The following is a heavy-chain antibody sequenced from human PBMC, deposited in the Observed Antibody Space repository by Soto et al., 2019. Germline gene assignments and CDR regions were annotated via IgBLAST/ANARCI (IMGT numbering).Heavy chain of an antibody. CDR2: INDDGSDT. CDR3: ARDPTTGLDS. CDR1: GLTFSDYW. Sequence: EVQLVESGGDLVQPGGSLRLSCAASGLTFSDYWMHWVRQAPGKGLVWVSLINDDGSDTTYADSVKGRFTISRDNAKNTVYLQMNTLRVEDTAVYYCARDPTTGLDSWGQGTLVTVSS. V-gene: IGHV3-74*01. J-gene: IGHJ4*02. D-gene: IGHD4-17*01.